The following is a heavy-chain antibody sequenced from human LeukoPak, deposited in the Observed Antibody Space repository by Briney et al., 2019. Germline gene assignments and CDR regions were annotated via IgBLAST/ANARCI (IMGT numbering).Heavy chain of an antibody. CDR3: ERDLMTTVTTPFDY. CDR1: GFTVISYS. CDR2: INSSSSYI. D-gene: IGHD4-17*01. V-gene: IGHV3-21*01. Sequence: SGGSLRLSFAASGFTVISYSMNWVRQAPGKGLEWVSSINSSSSYISYADSVKGRFTVSTANAKNSLYLQMNRLKDEATSVYYCERDLMTTVTTPFDYWGQGNLVSVFS. J-gene: IGHJ4*02.